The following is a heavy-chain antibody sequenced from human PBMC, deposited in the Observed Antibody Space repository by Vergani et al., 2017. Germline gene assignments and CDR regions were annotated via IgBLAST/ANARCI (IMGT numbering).Heavy chain of an antibody. CDR3: AKDNVPGYYDSSGYCDY. CDR2: ISGNNDDV. J-gene: IGHJ4*02. CDR1: GFTFSHYS. Sequence: EVQVVESGGGLVKPGGSLRLSCVASGFTFSHYSMNWVRQAPGKGLEWVSSISGNNDDVYYADSVKGRFTISRDNAKNSLYLDMSSLRAEDTAVYYCAKDNVPGYYDSSGYCDYWGQGTLVTVSS. V-gene: IGHV3-21*04. D-gene: IGHD3-22*01.